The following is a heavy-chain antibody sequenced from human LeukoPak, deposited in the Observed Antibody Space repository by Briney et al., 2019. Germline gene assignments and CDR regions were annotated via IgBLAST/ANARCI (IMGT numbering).Heavy chain of an antibody. D-gene: IGHD2-2*01. CDR1: GGSFSGYY. V-gene: IGHV4-34*01. Sequence: PSETLSLTCAVYGGSFSGYYWRWIRQPPGKGLEWIGEINHSGSTNYNPSLKSRVTISVDTSKNQFSLKLSSVTAADTAVYYCARASVVPAAIHYYYYYYGMDVWGQGTTVTVSS. J-gene: IGHJ6*02. CDR2: INHSGST. CDR3: ARASVVPAAIHYYYYYYGMDV.